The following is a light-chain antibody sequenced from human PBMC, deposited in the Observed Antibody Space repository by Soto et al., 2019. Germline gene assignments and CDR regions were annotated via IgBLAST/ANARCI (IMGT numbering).Light chain of an antibody. Sequence: DIQMTQSPSSLSASVGDRVTITCRASQSISSYLNWYKQKPGQAPKLLIYAASSLQSGVPSRFSGRGSGTDFTLTISSLQPEDFATYYCQQSYCTPASFGGGTKVEIK. J-gene: IGKJ4*01. CDR2: AAS. CDR3: QQSYCTPAS. V-gene: IGKV1-39*01. CDR1: QSISSY.